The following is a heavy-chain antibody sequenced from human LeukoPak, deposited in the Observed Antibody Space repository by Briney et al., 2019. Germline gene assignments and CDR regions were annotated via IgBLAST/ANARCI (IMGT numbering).Heavy chain of an antibody. D-gene: IGHD7-27*01. Sequence: GGSLRLSCSASGFTFTAHSMNWFRLAPGKGLQWVSYIDRSSSNIYYADSVKGRFSISRDNAKNSLYLQMNSPRDEDTAVYYCARESYWGSSGKGFDYWGQGTLVTVSS. CDR2: IDRSSSNI. CDR1: GFTFTAHS. CDR3: ARESYWGSSGKGFDY. J-gene: IGHJ4*02. V-gene: IGHV3-48*02.